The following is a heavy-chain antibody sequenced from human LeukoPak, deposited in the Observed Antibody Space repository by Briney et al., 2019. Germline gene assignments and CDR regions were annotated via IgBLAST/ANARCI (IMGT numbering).Heavy chain of an antibody. CDR1: GGTFSSYA. V-gene: IGHV1-69*06. CDR3: ARVLIAVAGTLDY. CDR2: IIPIFGTA. Sequence: SVKVSCKASGGTFSSYAISWVRQAPGQGLEWTGGIIPIFGTANYAQKFQGRVTITADKSTSTAYMELSSLRSEDTAVYYCARVLIAVAGTLDYWGQGTLVTVSS. J-gene: IGHJ4*02. D-gene: IGHD6-19*01.